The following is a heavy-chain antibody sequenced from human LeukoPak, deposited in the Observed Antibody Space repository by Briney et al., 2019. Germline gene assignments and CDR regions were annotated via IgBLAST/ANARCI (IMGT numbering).Heavy chain of an antibody. CDR2: IYSSGST. V-gene: IGHV4-4*07. Sequence: PSETLSLTCTVSGGSISSYYWSWIRQPPGKRLEWIGRIYSSGSTNYNPSLKSRLTMSVDTSKNQFSLKLTSVTAADTAVYYCARGQHDFDPWGQGTLVTVSS. D-gene: IGHD2-21*01. CDR1: GGSISSYY. J-gene: IGHJ5*02. CDR3: ARGQHDFDP.